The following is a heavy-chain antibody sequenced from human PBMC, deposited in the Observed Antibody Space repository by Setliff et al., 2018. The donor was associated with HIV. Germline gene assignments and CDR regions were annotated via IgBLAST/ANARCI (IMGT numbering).Heavy chain of an antibody. CDR1: GDSVSSNSGS. CDR2: TYYRSKWYN. D-gene: IGHD2-21*02. Sequence: SQTLSLTCAISGDSVSSNSGSWNWIRQSPSRGLEWLGRTYYRSKWYNQYAVSLKSRISINPDTSKNQFSLQLNSVTPEDTAVYYCVRENELLEAVDIWGQGTRVTVS. V-gene: IGHV6-1*01. CDR3: VRENELLEAVDI. J-gene: IGHJ3*02.